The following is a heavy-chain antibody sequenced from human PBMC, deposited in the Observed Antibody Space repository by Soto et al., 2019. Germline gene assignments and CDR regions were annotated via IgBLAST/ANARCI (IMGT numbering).Heavy chain of an antibody. D-gene: IGHD3-22*01. Sequence: ASVKVSCKASGYTFRDYDINWVRQASGQGLEWMGWMNPNSGNTAYAQKFQGRVTMTGDTTTNTAYMELTSLTSADTAVYYCTRRARIGKQLWLPFDSRPQGTPVTVSS. CDR2: MNPNSGNT. CDR1: GYTFRDYD. V-gene: IGHV1-8*01. J-gene: IGHJ4*02. CDR3: TRRARIGKQLWLPFDS.